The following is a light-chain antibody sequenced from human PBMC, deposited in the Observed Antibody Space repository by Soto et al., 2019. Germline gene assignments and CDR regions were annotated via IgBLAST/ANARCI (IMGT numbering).Light chain of an antibody. V-gene: IGLV1-47*01. Sequence: QSVLTQSPSASGTPGQRVTVSCSGSSSNIGNNYVFWYQHLPGTAPKLLIYRNDQRPSGVSDRFSGSKSGTSASLAISGLRSEDEADYYCAAWDDSLSGSYVFGTGTKVTVL. CDR3: AAWDDSLSGSYV. CDR1: SSNIGNNY. J-gene: IGLJ1*01. CDR2: RND.